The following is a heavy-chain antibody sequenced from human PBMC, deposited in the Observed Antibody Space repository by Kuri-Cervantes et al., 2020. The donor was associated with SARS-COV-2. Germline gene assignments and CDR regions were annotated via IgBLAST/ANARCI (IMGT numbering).Heavy chain of an antibody. CDR3: ARSPGDGDYDPFDY. J-gene: IGHJ4*02. CDR1: GFTFSAYT. D-gene: IGHD4-17*01. V-gene: IGHV3-21*01. CDR2: ITRSSVYI. Sequence: GESLKISCVASGFTFSAYTLNWVRQAPGKGLEWVSSITRSSVYISYADSLKGRFTISRDSAKNSLYLQMNSLRAEDTAVYYCARSPGDGDYDPFDYWGQGTLVTVSS.